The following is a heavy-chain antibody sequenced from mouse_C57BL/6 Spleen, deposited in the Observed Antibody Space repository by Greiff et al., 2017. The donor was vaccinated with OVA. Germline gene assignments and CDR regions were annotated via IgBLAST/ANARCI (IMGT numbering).Heavy chain of an antibody. CDR3: AKDRTYFDY. Sequence: QVHVKQSGAELVKPGASVKMSCKASGYTFTSYWITWVKQRPGQGLEWIGDIYPGSGSTNYNEKFKSKATLTVDTSSSTAYMQLSSLTSEDSAVYYCAKDRTYFDYWGQGTTLTVSS. CDR2: IYPGSGST. V-gene: IGHV1-55*01. CDR1: GYTFTSYW. J-gene: IGHJ2*01.